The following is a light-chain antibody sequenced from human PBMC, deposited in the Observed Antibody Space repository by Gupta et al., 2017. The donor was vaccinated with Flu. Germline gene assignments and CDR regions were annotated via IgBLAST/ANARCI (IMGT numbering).Light chain of an antibody. V-gene: IGKV3-20*01. CDR2: GAS. CDR3: QQYCSPPPLT. CDR1: KSGSGTY. Sequence: TPPLAPVERATLSCRASKSGSGTYLAWYQQKPGQAPRLLIYGASSMATGIPDRFSGTGSGADFTLTISRLEPEDFGVYYCQQYCSPPPLTFGGGTKVEIK. J-gene: IGKJ4*01.